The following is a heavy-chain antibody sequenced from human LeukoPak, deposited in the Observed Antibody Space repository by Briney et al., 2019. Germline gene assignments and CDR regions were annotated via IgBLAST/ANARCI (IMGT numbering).Heavy chain of an antibody. CDR3: ARVLIGAAAGTVSYFDY. J-gene: IGHJ4*02. CDR2: IYYSGST. D-gene: IGHD6-13*01. CDR1: GGSISSVDYY. V-gene: IGHV4-30-4*02. Sequence: SETLSLTCTVSGGSISSVDYYWSWIRQPPGKGLEWIGYIYYSGSTYYDPSLKSRVMISVDASKNQFSLKLSSVTAADTAVYYCARVLIGAAAGTVSYFDYWGQGTLVTVSS.